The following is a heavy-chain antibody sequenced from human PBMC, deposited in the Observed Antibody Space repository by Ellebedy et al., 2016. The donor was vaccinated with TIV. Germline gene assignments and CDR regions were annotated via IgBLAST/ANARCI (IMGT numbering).Heavy chain of an antibody. V-gene: IGHV1-46*01. CDR1: GYIFRYFY. CDR3: ARDRTVAVAVFGTDF. Sequence: ASVKVSCXASGYIFRYFYMHWVRQAPGQGLEWLGVINPTTGSTIYAQKFQGRVTMTRDTSTSTVYMEMASLRYDDTAVYYCARDRTVAVAVFGTDFWGQGTLVTVSS. J-gene: IGHJ4*02. D-gene: IGHD6-19*01. CDR2: INPTTGST.